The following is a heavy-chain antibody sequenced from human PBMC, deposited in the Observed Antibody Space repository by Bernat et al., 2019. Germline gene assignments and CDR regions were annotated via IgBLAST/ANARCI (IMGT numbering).Heavy chain of an antibody. Sequence: TFSSYGMHWVRQAPGKGLEWVAVISYDGSNKYYADSVKGRFTISRDNSKNTLYLQMNSLRAEDTAVYYCAGGDSPFCYYFFFNDTATTEIYTLSLHDALPIW. CDR3: AGGDSPFCYYFFFNDTATTEIYTLSLHDALPI. CDR1: TFSSYG. J-gene: IGHJ3*02. CDR2: ISYDGSNK. D-gene: IGHD3-3*01. V-gene: IGHV3-30*03.